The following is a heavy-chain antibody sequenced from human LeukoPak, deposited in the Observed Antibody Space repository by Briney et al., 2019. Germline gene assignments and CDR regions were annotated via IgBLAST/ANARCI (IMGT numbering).Heavy chain of an antibody. Sequence: AGGSLRLSCAASGFTFDGYAMHWVRQAPGKGLEWVSVISGSSGSTYYADSVKGRFTISRDNSKNTLYLQMNSLRAEDTAVYYCAKSLGLVTYYFDYWGQGTLVTVSS. V-gene: IGHV3-23*01. CDR3: AKSLGLVTYYFDY. J-gene: IGHJ4*02. CDR2: ISGSSGST. CDR1: GFTFDGYA. D-gene: IGHD3-9*01.